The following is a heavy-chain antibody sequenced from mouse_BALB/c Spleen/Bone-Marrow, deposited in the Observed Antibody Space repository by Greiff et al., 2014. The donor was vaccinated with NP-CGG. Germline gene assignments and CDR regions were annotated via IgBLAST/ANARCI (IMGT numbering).Heavy chain of an antibody. V-gene: IGHV2-9*02. CDR2: IRADGST. CDR3: ARITTATGAMDY. CDR1: GFSLTNYG. Sequence: VHLVESGPGLVAPSQSLSITCTVSGFSLTNYGVHWVRQPPGKDLEWLGVIRADGSTNYNSALMSRLSISKDNSKSQVFFKMNSLQTDDTAMYYCARITTATGAMDYWGQGTSVTVSS. D-gene: IGHD1-2*01. J-gene: IGHJ4*01.